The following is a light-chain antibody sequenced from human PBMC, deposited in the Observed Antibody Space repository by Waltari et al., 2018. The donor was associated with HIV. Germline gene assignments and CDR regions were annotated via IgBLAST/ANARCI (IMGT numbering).Light chain of an antibody. Sequence: QSALTQPASVSGSPGQSITISCTGTSSDVGNYNFVSWYQQHPGKAPKLMIYEGTKRPSGVSNRFSGSKSGNTASLTISGLQPEDEGNYYCCSYAGSTTWVFGGGTLLTVL. CDR3: CSYAGSTTWV. CDR1: SSDVGNYNF. CDR2: EGT. V-gene: IGLV2-23*01. J-gene: IGLJ3*02.